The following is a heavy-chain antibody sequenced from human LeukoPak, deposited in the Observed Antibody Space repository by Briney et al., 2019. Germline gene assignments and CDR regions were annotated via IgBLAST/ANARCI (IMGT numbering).Heavy chain of an antibody. J-gene: IGHJ4*02. V-gene: IGHV4-39*01. D-gene: IGHD5-12*01. CDR2: IYYSGST. CDR1: GGSISSSSYY. Sequence: SETLSLTCTVSGGSISSSSYYWGWIRQPPGKGLEWIGSIYYSGSTYYNPSLKSRVTISVDTSKNQFSLKLTSVTAADTAVYYCARQGGYSGYDVGYWGQGTLVTVSS. CDR3: ARQGGYSGYDVGY.